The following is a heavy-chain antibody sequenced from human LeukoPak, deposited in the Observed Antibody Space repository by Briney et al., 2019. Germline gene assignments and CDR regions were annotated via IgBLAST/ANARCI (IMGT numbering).Heavy chain of an antibody. J-gene: IGHJ5*02. CDR1: GGSISSGGYY. CDR2: IYYSGST. V-gene: IGHV4-31*03. D-gene: IGHD4-17*01. Sequence: SQTLSLTCTVSGGSISSGGYYWSWIRQHPGKGLEWIGYIYYSGSTYYNPFLKSRVTISVDTSKNQFSLKLSSVTAADTAVYYCARGGYGDYAVWFDPWGQGTLVTVSS. CDR3: ARGGYGDYAVWFDP.